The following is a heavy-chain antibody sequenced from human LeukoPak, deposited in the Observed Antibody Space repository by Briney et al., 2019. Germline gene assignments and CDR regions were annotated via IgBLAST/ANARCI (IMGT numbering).Heavy chain of an antibody. J-gene: IGHJ3*02. CDR2: INEDEKKQ. V-gene: IGHV3-7*01. CDR3: AREVPGAMNAFDI. CDR1: GFSFSNYW. Sequence: GGSLRLSCAASGFSFSNYWMTWVRQAPGKGLERVANINEDEKKQFYGDSVKGRFSISRDNAKKSLYLQMDSLRAEDTAVYYCAREVPGAMNAFDIWGQGTMVTVSS. D-gene: IGHD2-2*01.